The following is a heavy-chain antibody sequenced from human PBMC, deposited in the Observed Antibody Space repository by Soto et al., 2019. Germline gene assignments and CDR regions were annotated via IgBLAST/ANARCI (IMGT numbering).Heavy chain of an antibody. Sequence: GESLKISCKGSGYSFTSYWISWVRQMPGKGLEWMGRIDPSDSYTNYSPSFQGHVTISADKSISTAYLQWSSLKASDTAMYYCATVTYYYDSSGYSNFDYWGQGTLVTVPS. V-gene: IGHV5-10-1*01. D-gene: IGHD3-22*01. J-gene: IGHJ4*02. CDR2: IDPSDSYT. CDR1: GYSFTSYW. CDR3: ATVTYYYDSSGYSNFDY.